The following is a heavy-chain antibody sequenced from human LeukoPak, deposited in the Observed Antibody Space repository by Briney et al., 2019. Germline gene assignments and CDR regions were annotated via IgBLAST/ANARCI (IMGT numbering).Heavy chain of an antibody. CDR2: VSYDGTT. CDR3: ARLDCSGDGCYNH. V-gene: IGHV4-59*02. J-gene: IGHJ4*02. CDR1: GDSVTSYY. D-gene: IGHD2-15*01. Sequence: SETPSLTCSVSGDSVTSYYWSWIRQPPGEGLEWIGYVSYDGTTNYTPSLRSRVIMAVDTAKNQISLSLRSVTAADTAVYYCARLDCSGDGCYNHWGQGTLVSVSS.